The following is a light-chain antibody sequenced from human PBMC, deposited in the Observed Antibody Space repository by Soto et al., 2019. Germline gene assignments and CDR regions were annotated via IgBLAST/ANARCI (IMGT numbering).Light chain of an antibody. V-gene: IGKV1-5*01. CDR3: QQYENYWT. J-gene: IGKJ1*01. CDR1: QSISSL. CDR2: DAS. Sequence: IEMTQSPSTLSATAGDRVTIPCQASQSISSLLAWYQQKPGKAPKLLIYDASNLESGVPSRFSGSGSGTDFTLTISHLQPDDSATYYCQQYENYWTFGQGTKVDI.